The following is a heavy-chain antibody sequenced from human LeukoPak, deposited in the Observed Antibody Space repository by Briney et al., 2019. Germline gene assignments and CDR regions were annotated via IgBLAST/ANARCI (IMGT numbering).Heavy chain of an antibody. V-gene: IGHV1-18*01. CDR2: ISTYNGDT. CDR1: GYTCNSYG. Sequence: ASVTVSCKASGYTCNSYGISWVRQAPGQGHEWVGWISTYNGDTKYAEKLQGRVTMTTDTSTTTAYMELTSLTSDDTAMYYCARTRCTGGSCYDYWGQGTLVTVSS. CDR3: ARTRCTGGSCYDY. J-gene: IGHJ4*02. D-gene: IGHD2-15*01.